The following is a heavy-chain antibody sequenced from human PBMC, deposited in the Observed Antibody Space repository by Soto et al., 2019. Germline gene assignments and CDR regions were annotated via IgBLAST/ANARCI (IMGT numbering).Heavy chain of an antibody. J-gene: IGHJ6*02. CDR3: AREGIAAAGYYYYGMDV. Sequence: PSETLSLTCTVSGGSISSGGYYWSWIRQHPGKGLEWIGYIYYSGSTYYNPSLKSRVTISVDTSKNQFSLKLSSVTAADTAVYYCAREGIAAAGYYYYGMDVWGQGTTVTVSS. CDR2: IYYSGST. V-gene: IGHV4-31*03. CDR1: GGSISSGGYY. D-gene: IGHD6-13*01.